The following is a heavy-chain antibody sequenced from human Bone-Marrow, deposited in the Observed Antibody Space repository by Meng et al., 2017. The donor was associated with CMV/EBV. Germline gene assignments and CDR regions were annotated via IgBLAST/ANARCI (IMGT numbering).Heavy chain of an antibody. CDR1: GTPFNRYF. CDR3: ARLQPGDAL. J-gene: IGHJ4*02. Sequence: SQTLSLTCGISGTPFNRYFWTWVRQPPGKGLEWIGEVNHRGSTNYTPSLKRRLVMSADTSNNHFSLKLTSVTAADTGVYYCARLQPGDALWGRGLLVTVSS. V-gene: IGHV4-34*01. CDR2: VNHRGST. D-gene: IGHD5-24*01.